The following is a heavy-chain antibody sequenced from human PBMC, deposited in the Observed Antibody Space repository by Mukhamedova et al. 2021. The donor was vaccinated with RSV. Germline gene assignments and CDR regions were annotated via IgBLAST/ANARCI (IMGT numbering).Heavy chain of an antibody. CDR2: ISAYNGNT. V-gene: IGHV1-18*01. Sequence: GQGLEWMGWISAYNGNTNYAQKLQGRVTMTTDTSTSTAYMELRSLRSDDTAVYYCARDVAYCGGDCSSIFDYWGQGTLVTVSS. CDR3: ARDVAYCGGDCSSIFDY. D-gene: IGHD2-21*02. J-gene: IGHJ4*02.